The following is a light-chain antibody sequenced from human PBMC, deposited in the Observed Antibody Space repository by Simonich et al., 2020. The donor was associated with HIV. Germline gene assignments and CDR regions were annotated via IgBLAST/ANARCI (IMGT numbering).Light chain of an antibody. CDR1: SGHSSYA. J-gene: IGLJ2*01. V-gene: IGLV4-69*01. CDR3: QTWGTGNVV. Sequence: QLVLTQSPSASASLGASVKLTCTLSSGHSSYAIAWHKQQPEKGPRYLMKLNSDGSHSKGDGIPDRFSGSSSGAERYLTISSLQSEDEADYYCQTWGTGNVVFGGGTKVTVL. CDR2: LNSDGSH.